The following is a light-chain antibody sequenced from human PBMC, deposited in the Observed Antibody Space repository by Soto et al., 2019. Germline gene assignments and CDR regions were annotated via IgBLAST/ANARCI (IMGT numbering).Light chain of an antibody. CDR1: RNIKTS. J-gene: IGKJ4*01. V-gene: IGKV1-12*01. CDR2: DAS. Sequence: DIQMTQSPSSVSASVGDRVTITCRASRNIKTSLAWYQQRPGKGPELLIYDASTLQSGVPSRISGSGSGTELTLTISRLQPEDFATFYCQQISSFPPTFGGGTKVAI. CDR3: QQISSFPPT.